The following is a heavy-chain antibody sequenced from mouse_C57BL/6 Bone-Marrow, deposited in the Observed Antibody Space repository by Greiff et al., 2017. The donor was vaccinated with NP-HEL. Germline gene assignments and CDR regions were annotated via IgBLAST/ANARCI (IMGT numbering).Heavy chain of an antibody. CDR1: GFTFSSYA. Sequence: EVKLVESGGGLVKPGGSLKLSCAASGFTFSSYAMSWVRQTPEKRLEWVATISDGGSYTYYPDNVKGRFTISRDNAKNNLYLQMSHLKSEDTAMYYCARGSYYYGSSLYAMDYWGQGTSVTVSS. CDR3: ARGSYYYGSSLYAMDY. V-gene: IGHV5-4*03. J-gene: IGHJ4*01. CDR2: ISDGGSYT. D-gene: IGHD1-1*01.